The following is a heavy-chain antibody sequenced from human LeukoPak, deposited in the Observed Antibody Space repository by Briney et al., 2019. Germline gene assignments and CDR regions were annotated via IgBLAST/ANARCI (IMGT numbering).Heavy chain of an antibody. CDR3: ARESLLGHYMDV. V-gene: IGHV3-20*04. Sequence: PGGSLRLSXAASGFTFDDYGMSWVRQAPGKGMEWVSGINWNGGSTCYADSVKGRFTISRDNAKNSLYLQMNSLRAEDTALYYCARESLLGHYMDVWGKGTTVTVSS. D-gene: IGHD1-26*01. J-gene: IGHJ6*03. CDR1: GFTFDDYG. CDR2: INWNGGST.